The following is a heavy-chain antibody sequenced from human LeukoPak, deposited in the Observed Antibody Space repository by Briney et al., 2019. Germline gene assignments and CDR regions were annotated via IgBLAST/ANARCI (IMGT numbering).Heavy chain of an antibody. CDR3: ARDLNYRMDV. Sequence: GGSLRLSCAASGFTVSSNHLSWVRQAPGKGLEWVSVIDSGGSTYYADSVKGRFTISRDNSKNTLYLQVNSLRAEDTAVYYCARDLNYRMDVWGQGTTVTVSS. V-gene: IGHV3-66*01. CDR2: IDSGGST. CDR1: GFTVSSNH. J-gene: IGHJ6*02.